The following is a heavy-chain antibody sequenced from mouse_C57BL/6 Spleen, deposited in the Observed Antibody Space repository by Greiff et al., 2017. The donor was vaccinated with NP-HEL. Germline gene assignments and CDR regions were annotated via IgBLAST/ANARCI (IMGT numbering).Heavy chain of an antibody. CDR2: ISDGGSYT. Sequence: DVQLVESGGGLVKPGGSLKLSCAASGFTFSSYAMSWVRQTPEKRLEWVATISDGGSYTYYPDNVKGRFTISRDNAKNNLYLQMSHLKSEDTAMYYCASVYYGYSWFAYWGQGTLVTVSA. CDR1: GFTFSSYA. V-gene: IGHV5-4*01. J-gene: IGHJ3*01. D-gene: IGHD2-2*01. CDR3: ASVYYGYSWFAY.